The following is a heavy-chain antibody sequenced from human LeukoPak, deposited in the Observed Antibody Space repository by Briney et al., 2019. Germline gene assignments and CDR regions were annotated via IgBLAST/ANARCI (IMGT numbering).Heavy chain of an antibody. J-gene: IGHJ4*02. CDR1: GGSFSGYY. V-gene: IGHV4-34*01. D-gene: IGHD6-19*01. CDR2: INHSGST. Sequence: SETLSLTCAVYGGSFSGYYWSWIRQPPGKGLEWIGEINHSGSTNYNPSLKSRVTISVDTSKNQFSLKLSSVTAADTAVYYCAREYSSGWTGTGYWGQGTLVTVSS. CDR3: AREYSSGWTGTGY.